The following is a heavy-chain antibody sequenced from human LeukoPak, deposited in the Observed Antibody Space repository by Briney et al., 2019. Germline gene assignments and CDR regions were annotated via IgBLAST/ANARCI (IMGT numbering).Heavy chain of an antibody. V-gene: IGHV1-18*01. D-gene: IGHD5-24*01. Sequence: ASVKVSCTASGYTFTSYDINWVRQATGQGLEWMGWMNPNSGNTNYAQKLQGRVTMTTDTSTNTAYMELRSLKSDDTAVYYCARELRGIIYGYDYWGQGTLVTVSS. CDR2: MNPNSGNT. J-gene: IGHJ4*02. CDR1: GYTFTSYD. CDR3: ARELRGIIYGYDY.